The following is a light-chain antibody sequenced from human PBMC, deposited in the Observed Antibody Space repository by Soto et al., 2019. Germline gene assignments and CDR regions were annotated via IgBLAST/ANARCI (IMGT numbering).Light chain of an antibody. CDR3: QQYGSSMWT. CDR1: QSVSSSY. Sequence: EIVSTQSPGTLSLSPGERAPLSCRASQSVSSSYLAWYQQKPGQAPRLLIYGASSRATGIPDRFSGSGSGTDFTLTISRLEPEDFAVYYCQQYGSSMWTVGQGTKVDIK. V-gene: IGKV3-20*01. J-gene: IGKJ1*01. CDR2: GAS.